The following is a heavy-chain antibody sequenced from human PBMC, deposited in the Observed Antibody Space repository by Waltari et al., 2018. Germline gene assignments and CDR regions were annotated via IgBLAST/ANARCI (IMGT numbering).Heavy chain of an antibody. V-gene: IGHV3-7*01. Sequence: EVQLVEYGGALVQPGGSGGPAGAASGCSCGSTWMCWVRQTPGKGLGWVANIKPDGSEKYYVDSVKGRFTISRDNAKNSLYLQMNSLRAEDTAVYFCASGGGRPFDYWGQGTLVTVSS. CDR1: GCSCGSTW. CDR3: ASGGGRPFDY. D-gene: IGHD3-16*01. J-gene: IGHJ4*02. CDR2: IKPDGSEK.